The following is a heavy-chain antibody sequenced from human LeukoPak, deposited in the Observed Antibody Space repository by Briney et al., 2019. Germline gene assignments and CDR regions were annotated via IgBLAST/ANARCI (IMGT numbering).Heavy chain of an antibody. J-gene: IGHJ4*02. CDR3: ARESYYYESSGYYPYYFDY. Sequence: SETLSLTCTVSGGSLSSYYWSWVRQPPGKGLEWSGYIYYSGGTNYNPSLKSRVTISVDTSENHCSLKLSSVTAADTAVYYCARESYYYESSGYYPYYFDYWGQGILVTVSP. CDR2: IYYSGGT. D-gene: IGHD3-22*01. CDR1: GGSLSSYY. V-gene: IGHV4-59*01.